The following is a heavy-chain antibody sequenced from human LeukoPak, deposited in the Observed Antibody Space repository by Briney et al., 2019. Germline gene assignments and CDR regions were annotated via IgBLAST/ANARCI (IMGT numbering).Heavy chain of an antibody. Sequence: SQTLSLTCAISGDSVSSNSAAWNWLRQSPSRGLEWLGRTYYRSKWYNDYAVSVKSRITINPDTSKNQFSLHLNSVTLEDTDVYYCARDKGYASGAWSDAFNIWGQGTMVTVSS. CDR1: GDSVSSNSAA. D-gene: IGHD6-19*01. J-gene: IGHJ3*02. CDR2: TYYRSKWYN. CDR3: ARDKGYASGAWSDAFNI. V-gene: IGHV6-1*01.